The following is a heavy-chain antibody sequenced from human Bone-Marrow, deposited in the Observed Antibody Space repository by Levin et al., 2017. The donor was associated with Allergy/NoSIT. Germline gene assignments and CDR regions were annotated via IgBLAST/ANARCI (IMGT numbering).Heavy chain of an antibody. CDR3: AKARSSTVVPLDY. Sequence: PGGSLRLSCEASGLTFESYHMSWVRQVPGKGLEWVSGISATGGTTFYADSVKGRFTISRDNSKNTLYLHMTGLRADDTALYHCAKARSSTVVPLDYWGRGTLVTVSS. CDR1: GLTFESYH. J-gene: IGHJ4*02. D-gene: IGHD4-17*01. V-gene: IGHV3-23*01. CDR2: ISATGGTT.